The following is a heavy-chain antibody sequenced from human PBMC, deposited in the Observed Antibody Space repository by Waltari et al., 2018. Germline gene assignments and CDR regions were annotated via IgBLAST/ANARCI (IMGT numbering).Heavy chain of an antibody. CDR3: ARGYCSSTSCSLDY. V-gene: IGHV1-8*02. D-gene: IGHD2-2*01. J-gene: IGHJ4*01. CDR1: GYTFSNYD. CDR2: MNPNSGNT. Sequence: QVQLVQSGAEVKKPGASVKVSCKASGYTFSNYDINWVRQATGQGLEWMGWMNPNSGNTGYAQNFQGRVTMTRNTSISTAYMELNSLRSEDTAIYYCARGYCSSTSCSLDYWGQGTLVTVSS.